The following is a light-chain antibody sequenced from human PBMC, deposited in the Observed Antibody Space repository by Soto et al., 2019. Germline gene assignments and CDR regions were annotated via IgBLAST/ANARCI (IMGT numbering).Light chain of an antibody. J-gene: IGKJ1*01. V-gene: IGKV1-5*01. Sequence: IQMTHSPSTLSASLGDIVTITFRASQSISSWLAWYQQKPGKAPKLLIYDASSLESGVPSRFSGFGSGTEFTLSISGLQPDDFGTYYCQQYYMGWTFGQGTKVDIK. CDR3: QQYYMGWT. CDR1: QSISSW. CDR2: DAS.